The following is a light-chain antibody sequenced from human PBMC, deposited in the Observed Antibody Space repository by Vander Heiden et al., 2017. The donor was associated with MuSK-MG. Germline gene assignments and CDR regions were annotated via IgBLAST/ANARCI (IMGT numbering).Light chain of an antibody. Sequence: QSALTPPASVSGSPGQSIAISCTGTSSDVGGHNSVSWYQQHPGKAPKLLIYDVSNRPSGVSDRFSGSKSGNTASLTIYGLRAEDEADFYCSSYASGGTYVFGSGTKVTVL. J-gene: IGLJ1*01. CDR3: SSYASGGTYV. CDR1: SSDVGGHNS. CDR2: DVS. V-gene: IGLV2-14*03.